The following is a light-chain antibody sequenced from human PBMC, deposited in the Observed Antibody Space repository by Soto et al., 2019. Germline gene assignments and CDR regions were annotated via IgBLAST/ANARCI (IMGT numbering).Light chain of an antibody. V-gene: IGKV3-11*01. CDR3: QQRSNWPLT. CDR2: DAS. J-gene: IGKJ4*01. CDR1: QSVSSY. Sequence: EIVLTQSPATLSLSPGERATLSCRASQSVSSYLAWYQQKPGQAPRLLIYDASNRATGIPARFSGSGSGTDFTRPIRSLEPEDFAAYYCQQRSNWPLTFVGGTKVEIK.